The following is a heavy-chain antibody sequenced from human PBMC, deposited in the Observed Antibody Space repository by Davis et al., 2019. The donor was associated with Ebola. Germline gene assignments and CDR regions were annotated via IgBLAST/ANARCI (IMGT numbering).Heavy chain of an antibody. CDR2: IKQDGSEK. D-gene: IGHD3-22*01. Sequence: PGGSLRLSCAASGFTFSSYWMSWVRQAPGKGLEWVANIKQDGSEKYYVDSVKGRFTISRDNAKNSLYLQMNSLRAEDTAVYYCARAALGNGYYYVSYAFDIWGQGTMVTVSS. CDR1: GFTFSSYW. V-gene: IGHV3-7*01. CDR3: ARAALGNGYYYVSYAFDI. J-gene: IGHJ3*02.